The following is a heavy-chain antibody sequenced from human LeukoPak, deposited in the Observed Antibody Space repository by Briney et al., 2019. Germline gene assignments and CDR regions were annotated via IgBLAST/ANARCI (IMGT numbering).Heavy chain of an antibody. D-gene: IGHD2-15*01. V-gene: IGHV4-34*01. CDR2: INHSGST. J-gene: IGHJ4*02. Sequence: SETLSLTCAVYGGSFSGYYWSWIRQPPGKGLEWIGEINHSGSTNYNPSLKSRVTISVDTSKNQFSLELSSVTAADTAVYYCARVRGIVVVVAAKLGGHYFDYWGQGTLVTVSS. CDR1: GGSFSGYY. CDR3: ARVRGIVVVVAAKLGGHYFDY.